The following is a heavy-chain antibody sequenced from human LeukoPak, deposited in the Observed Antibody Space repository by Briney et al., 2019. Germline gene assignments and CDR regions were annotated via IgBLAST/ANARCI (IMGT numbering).Heavy chain of an antibody. V-gene: IGHV1-24*01. CDR2: FDPEDGET. Sequence: ASVKVSCKVSGYTLTELSMHWVRQAPGKGLEWMGGFDPEDGETIYAQKFQGRVTMTEDTSTDTAYMELSSLRSEDTAVYYCATDLGATNYFDYWGQGTLVTVSS. CDR1: GYTLTELS. D-gene: IGHD1-26*01. J-gene: IGHJ4*02. CDR3: ATDLGATNYFDY.